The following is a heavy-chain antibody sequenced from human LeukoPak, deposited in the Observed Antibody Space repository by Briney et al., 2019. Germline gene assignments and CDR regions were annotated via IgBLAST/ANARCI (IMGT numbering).Heavy chain of an antibody. CDR3: AREEPPVDPIFDY. Sequence: SETLSLTCTVSGGSISSSSYYWGWIRQPPGKGLEWIGSIYYSGSTYYNPSLKSRVTISVDTSKNQFSLKLSSVTAADTAVYYCAREEPPVDPIFDYWGQGTLVTVSS. D-gene: IGHD1-14*01. CDR1: GGSISSSSYY. CDR2: IYYSGST. J-gene: IGHJ4*02. V-gene: IGHV4-39*07.